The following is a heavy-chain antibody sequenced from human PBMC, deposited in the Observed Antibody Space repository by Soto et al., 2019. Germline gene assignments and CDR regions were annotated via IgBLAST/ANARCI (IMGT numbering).Heavy chain of an antibody. CDR2: VYHSGST. CDR1: GGSISSGSYY. Sequence: QLQLQESGPGLVKPSETLSLTCAVSGGSISSGSYYWGWIRQPPGKGLEWIGGVYHSGSTYYNPSLKSRATLSVDTSTKQFSLRLRSVTAADTAVYYCAGPQGVGNFYYGGMDVWGQGTTVTVSS. V-gene: IGHV4-39*01. J-gene: IGHJ6*02. D-gene: IGHD7-27*01. CDR3: AGPQGVGNFYYGGMDV.